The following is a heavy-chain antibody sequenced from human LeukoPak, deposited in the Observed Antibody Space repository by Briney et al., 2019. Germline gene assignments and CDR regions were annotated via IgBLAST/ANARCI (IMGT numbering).Heavy chain of an antibody. J-gene: IGHJ4*02. Sequence: GRSLRLSCAASGFTFSSYAMHWVRQAPGKGLEWVAVISYDGSNKYYADSVKGRFTISRDNSKNTLYLQMNSLRAEDTAVYYCARDSFDDRSGSFYFDYWGQGTLVTVSS. D-gene: IGHD1-26*01. CDR3: ARDSFDDRSGSFYFDY. CDR2: ISYDGSNK. CDR1: GFTFSSYA. V-gene: IGHV3-30-3*01.